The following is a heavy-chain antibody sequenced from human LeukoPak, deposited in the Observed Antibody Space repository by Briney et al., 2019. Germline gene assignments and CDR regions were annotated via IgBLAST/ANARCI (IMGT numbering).Heavy chain of an antibody. Sequence: PGGSLRLSCAASGFSFKNYAMVWVRQGPGKGLEWVSAIKGSGDGKDYADSVKGRFTISRDNSKNMLYLQMYSLGDDDTAVYFCGRDPNGDYVGAFSFQRWGQGTLVTVSS. J-gene: IGHJ1*01. CDR1: GFSFKNYA. CDR3: GRDPNGDYVGAFSFQR. D-gene: IGHD4-17*01. CDR2: IKGSGDGK. V-gene: IGHV3-23*01.